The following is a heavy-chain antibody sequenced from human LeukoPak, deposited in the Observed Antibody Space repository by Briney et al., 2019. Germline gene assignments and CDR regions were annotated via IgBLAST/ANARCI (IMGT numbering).Heavy chain of an antibody. CDR1: GGSISNYY. CDR2: IYHSGST. CDR3: ARGSYDFWSGYYTNYYYMDV. D-gene: IGHD3-3*01. V-gene: IGHV4-59*08. J-gene: IGHJ6*03. Sequence: SQTLSLTCSVSGGSISNYYWSWIRQPPGKGLEWIGYIYHSGSTNYNPSLKSRVTISVDTSKNQFSLKLSSVTAADTAVYYCARGSYDFWSGYYTNYYYMDVWGKGTTVTVSS.